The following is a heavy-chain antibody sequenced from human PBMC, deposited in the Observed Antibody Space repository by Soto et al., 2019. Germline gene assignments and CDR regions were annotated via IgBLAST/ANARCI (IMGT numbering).Heavy chain of an antibody. Sequence: EVQLVESGGGLVKPGGSLRLSCAASGFTFSSYGMNWVRQVPGKGLEWVSSISSSSSYIYYADSVKGRFTISRDNAKNSLYLQMNSLRAEDTAVYYCARDQETSWAIYYYYGMDVWGQWTTVTVSS. CDR1: GFTFSSYG. D-gene: IGHD2-2*01. CDR2: ISSSSSYI. J-gene: IGHJ6*02. CDR3: ARDQETSWAIYYYYGMDV. V-gene: IGHV3-21*01.